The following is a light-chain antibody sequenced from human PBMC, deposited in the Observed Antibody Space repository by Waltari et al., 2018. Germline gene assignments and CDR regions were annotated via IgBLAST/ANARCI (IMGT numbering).Light chain of an antibody. CDR3: QSYDSSLSGVV. V-gene: IGLV1-40*01. J-gene: IGLJ2*01. CDR1: SPNIGAGYD. CDR2: GNI. Sequence: QSVLTQPPSVSGAPGQRVTISCTGSSPNIGAGYDVHWYQQLPGTAPKLLISGNINRPAGVPDRFSASKSGTSASLAITGLQAEDEADYYCQSYDSSLSGVVFGGGTKLTVL.